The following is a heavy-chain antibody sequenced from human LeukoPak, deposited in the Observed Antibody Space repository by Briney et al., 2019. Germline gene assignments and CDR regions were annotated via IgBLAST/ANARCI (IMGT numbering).Heavy chain of an antibody. V-gene: IGHV3-7*01. J-gene: IGHJ4*02. Sequence: QPGGSLRLSCAASGFIFTNYFMSWVRQAPGKGLEWVASIKHDGSEKYYVDSVRGRFTISRDNTMNSLYLQMNSLRAEDTAVYYCARDKIFFEVVTELDYWGQGTLVTVSS. CDR1: GFIFTNYF. CDR2: IKHDGSEK. CDR3: ARDKIFFEVVTELDY. D-gene: IGHD4-23*01.